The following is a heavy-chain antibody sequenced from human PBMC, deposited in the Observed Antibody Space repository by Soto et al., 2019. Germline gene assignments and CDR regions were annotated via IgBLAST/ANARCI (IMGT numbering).Heavy chain of an antibody. CDR2: IRNGGGST. Sequence: EVQLLESGGGLVQPGGYLRLSCAASGFPFSSYAMSWVRQAPGKGLEWVSAIRNGGGSTYYADSVKGRFTISRDNSKNTLYLQMNSLRAEDTDVYYCSKKLPTAGTFDYWGQGTLVTVS. V-gene: IGHV3-23*01. D-gene: IGHD6-13*01. CDR3: SKKLPTAGTFDY. CDR1: GFPFSSYA. J-gene: IGHJ4*02.